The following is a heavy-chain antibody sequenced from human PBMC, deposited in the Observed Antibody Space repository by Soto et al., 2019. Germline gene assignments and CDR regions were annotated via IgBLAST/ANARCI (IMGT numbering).Heavy chain of an antibody. CDR2: IYWDDDK. CDR3: AHSYTSGFVAEYFQY. J-gene: IGHJ1*01. D-gene: IGHD6-19*01. V-gene: IGHV2-5*02. CDR1: GFSLSTTGVG. Sequence: QITLKESGPTLVKPTQTLTLTCTFSGFSLSTTGVGVGWIRQPPGKALEWLAPIYWDDDKRYSPSLKSRLTITRDTSKNQVVLTMTNMDPVDTATYYCAHSYTSGFVAEYFQYWGQGTLVTVSS.